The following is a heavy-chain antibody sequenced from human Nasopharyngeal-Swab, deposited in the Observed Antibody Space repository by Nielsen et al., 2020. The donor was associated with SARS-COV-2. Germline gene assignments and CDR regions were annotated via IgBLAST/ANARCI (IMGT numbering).Heavy chain of an antibody. CDR3: AKAPRGYCSSTSCYDYYYYGMDV. V-gene: IGHV3-21*01. J-gene: IGHJ6*02. CDR1: GFTFSSYW. CDR2: ISSSSSYI. D-gene: IGHD2-2*01. Sequence: GGSLRLSCAASGFTFSSYWMNWVRQAPGKGLEWVSSISSSSSYIYYADSVKGRFTISRDNSKNTLYLQMNSLRAEDTAVYYCAKAPRGYCSSTSCYDYYYYGMDVWGQGTTVTVSS.